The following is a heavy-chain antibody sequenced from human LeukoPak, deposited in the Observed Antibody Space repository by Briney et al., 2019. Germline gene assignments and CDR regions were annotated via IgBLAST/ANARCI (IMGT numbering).Heavy chain of an antibody. J-gene: IGHJ4*02. CDR2: IYYSGSA. CDR3: ARQGSVVVAATLAYFDY. V-gene: IGHV4-59*08. Sequence: SETLSLTCTVSGGSMSSYYWSWIRQPPGKGLEWIGYIYYSGSANYNPSLKSRVTISVDTSKNQFSLKLSSVTAADTAVYYCARQGSVVVAATLAYFDYWGQGTLVTVSS. CDR1: GGSMSSYY. D-gene: IGHD2-15*01.